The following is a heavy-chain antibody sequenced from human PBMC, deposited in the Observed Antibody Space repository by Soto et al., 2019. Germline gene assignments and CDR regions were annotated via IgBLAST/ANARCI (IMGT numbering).Heavy chain of an antibody. V-gene: IGHV1-18*01. Sequence: ASVKVSCKASGYTFTSYGISWVRKAPGQGLEWMGWISAYNGNTNYAQKLQGRVTMTTDTSTSTAYMELRSLRSDDTAVYYCERRSPTMTTNPFDYWGQGTLVTVSS. J-gene: IGHJ4*02. CDR1: GYTFTSYG. D-gene: IGHD3-22*01. CDR2: ISAYNGNT. CDR3: ERRSPTMTTNPFDY.